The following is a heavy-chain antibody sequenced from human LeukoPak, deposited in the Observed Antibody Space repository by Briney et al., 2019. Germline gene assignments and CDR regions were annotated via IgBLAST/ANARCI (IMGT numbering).Heavy chain of an antibody. Sequence: PGGSLRLSCAASEFTYGMNWVRQAPGKGLECVSAISSSGSNTYYAGSVKGRFTVSRDNTKNTFYLQMNSLRAEDTAVYYCAKRAPLYSSTPGNYFDSWGQGTLVTVSS. J-gene: IGHJ4*02. CDR3: AKRAPLYSSTPGNYFDS. V-gene: IGHV3-23*01. D-gene: IGHD6-19*01. CDR1: EFTYG. CDR2: ISSSGSNT.